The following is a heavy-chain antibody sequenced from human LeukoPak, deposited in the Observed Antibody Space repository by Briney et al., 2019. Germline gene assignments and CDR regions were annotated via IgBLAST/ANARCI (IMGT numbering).Heavy chain of an antibody. CDR1: GFTFGSYA. CDR2: IKQDGSEK. Sequence: GGSLRLSCVASGFTFGSYAMHWVRQAPGKGLEWVANIKQDGSEKYYVDSVKGRFTISRDNADNSLYLQMTSLRVEDTAVYFCASRYCTGANCFAASYICMDVWGKGTTVTVSS. D-gene: IGHD2-8*02. V-gene: IGHV3-7*01. J-gene: IGHJ6*03. CDR3: ASRYCTGANCFAASYICMDV.